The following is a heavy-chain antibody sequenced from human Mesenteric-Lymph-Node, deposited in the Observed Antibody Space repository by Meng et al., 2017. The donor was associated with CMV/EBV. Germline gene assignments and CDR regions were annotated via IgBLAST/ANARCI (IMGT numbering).Heavy chain of an antibody. Sequence: SVKVSCKASGYSFTGYFMHWVRQAPGQGLEWMGGIIPILGIANYAQKFQGRVTITADKSTSTAYMELSSLRSEDTAVYYCARGDCSSTSCYHLFDYWGQGTLVTVSS. J-gene: IGHJ4*02. V-gene: IGHV1-69*10. CDR2: IIPILGIA. CDR3: ARGDCSSTSCYHLFDY. D-gene: IGHD2-2*01. CDR1: GYSFTGYF.